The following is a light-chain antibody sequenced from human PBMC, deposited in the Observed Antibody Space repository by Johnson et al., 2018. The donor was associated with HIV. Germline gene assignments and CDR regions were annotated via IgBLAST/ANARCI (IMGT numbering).Light chain of an antibody. CDR3: GTWDSSLSVGV. Sequence: QLVLTQPPSVSAAPGQKVTISCSGSRSNIGNNYVSWYQQLPGTAPKLLIYENNKRPSGIPDRFSGSKSGTSATLGITGLQTGDEADYYCGTWDSSLSVGVFGTGTKVTVL. J-gene: IGLJ1*01. V-gene: IGLV1-51*02. CDR2: ENN. CDR1: RSNIGNNY.